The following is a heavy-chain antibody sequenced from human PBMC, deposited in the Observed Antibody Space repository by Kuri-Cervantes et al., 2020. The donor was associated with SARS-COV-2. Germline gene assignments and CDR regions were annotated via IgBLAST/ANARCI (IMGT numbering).Heavy chain of an antibody. CDR3: VRVRRYASGIVFGHYFDY. Sequence: GESLKISCAASGFTFNNYWMHWVRQGPGQGLVWVSRISSDGSTTDYADSVKGRFTISRDNAKNTLYLEMNSLRAEDTAVYYCVRVRRYASGIVFGHYFDYWGQGTLVTVSS. J-gene: IGHJ4*02. CDR1: GFTFNNYW. CDR2: ISSDGSTT. V-gene: IGHV3-74*01. D-gene: IGHD3-10*01.